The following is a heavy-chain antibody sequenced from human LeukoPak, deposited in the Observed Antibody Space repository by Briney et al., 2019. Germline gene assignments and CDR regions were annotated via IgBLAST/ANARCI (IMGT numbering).Heavy chain of an antibody. CDR1: GFTFSSYA. J-gene: IGHJ4*02. D-gene: IGHD3-16*01. V-gene: IGHV3-23*01. CDR3: AKDPPAWGSPDYFDY. Sequence: GGSLRLSCAASGFTFSSYAMSWVRQAPGKGLEWVSVISGSGGTTYYADSVKGRFTISRDNSKNTLYLQMNSLRAEDTAVYYCAKDPPAWGSPDYFDYWGQGTLVTVSS. CDR2: ISGSGGTT.